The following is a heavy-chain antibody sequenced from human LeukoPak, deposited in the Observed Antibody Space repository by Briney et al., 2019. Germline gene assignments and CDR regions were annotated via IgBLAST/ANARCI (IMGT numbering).Heavy chain of an antibody. J-gene: IGHJ6*03. V-gene: IGHV3-48*01. CDR1: GFTVSSYS. CDR3: ARVYCSSTSCLKVYYYYMDV. CDR2: ISSSSSTI. Sequence: PGGSLRLSCAASGFTVSSYSMNWVRQAPGKGLEWVSYISSSSSTIYYADSVKGRFTISRDNAKNSLYLQMNSLRAEDTAVYYCARVYCSSTSCLKVYYYYMDVWGKGTTVTVSS. D-gene: IGHD2-2*01.